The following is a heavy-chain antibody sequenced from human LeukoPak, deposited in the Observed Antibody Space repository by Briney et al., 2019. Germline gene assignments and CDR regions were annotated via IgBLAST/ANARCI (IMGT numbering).Heavy chain of an antibody. D-gene: IGHD5-24*01. CDR3: ARTRRDGYNLPDY. CDR2: IIPIFGTA. CDR1: GGTFSSYA. Sequence: AASVKVSCKASGGTFSSYAISWVRQAPGQGLEWMGGIIPIFGTANYAQKFQGRVTITADESTSTAYMELSSLRSEDTAVYYCARTRRDGYNLPDYWGQGTLVTVSS. V-gene: IGHV1-69*13. J-gene: IGHJ4*02.